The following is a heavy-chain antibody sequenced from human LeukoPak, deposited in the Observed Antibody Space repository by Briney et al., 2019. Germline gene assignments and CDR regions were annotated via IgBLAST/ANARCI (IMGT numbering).Heavy chain of an antibody. CDR3: VRDHYYDSSGYTFRH. Sequence: SETLSLTCTVSGGSLNNYYWSWIRQPPGKGLEWIGYIYYSGSTSYNPSLKSRVTISVDTSKNQFSLKLSSVTAADTAVYYCVRDHYYDSSGYTFRHWGQGTLVTVSS. CDR2: IYYSGST. J-gene: IGHJ1*01. V-gene: IGHV4-59*01. CDR1: GGSLNNYY. D-gene: IGHD3-22*01.